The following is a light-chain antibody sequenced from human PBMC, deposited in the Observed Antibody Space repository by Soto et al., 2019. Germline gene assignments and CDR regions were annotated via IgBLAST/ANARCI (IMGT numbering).Light chain of an antibody. V-gene: IGLV2-14*01. CDR3: SSYTRGSTLV. CDR2: EVS. CDR1: SSDVGGYNY. Sequence: QSVLTQPASVSGSPGQSITISCTGTSSDVGGYNYVSWYQQHPDKAPKLMIYEVSNRPSGVSNRFSGSKSGKTASLTISGLQSEDEGNYYCSSYTRGSTLVFGGGTKLTVL. J-gene: IGLJ3*02.